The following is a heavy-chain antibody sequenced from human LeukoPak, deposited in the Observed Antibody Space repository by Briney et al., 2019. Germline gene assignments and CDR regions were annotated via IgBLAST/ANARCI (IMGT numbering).Heavy chain of an antibody. Sequence: SETLSLTCTVSGGSISSYYWSWIRQPPGKGLEWIGSIYHSGSTYYNPSLKSRVTISVDTSKNQFSLKLSSVTAADTAVYYCARVWWELPFDYWGQGTLVTVSS. CDR3: ARVWWELPFDY. D-gene: IGHD1-26*01. J-gene: IGHJ4*02. V-gene: IGHV4-39*07. CDR2: IYHSGST. CDR1: GGSISSYY.